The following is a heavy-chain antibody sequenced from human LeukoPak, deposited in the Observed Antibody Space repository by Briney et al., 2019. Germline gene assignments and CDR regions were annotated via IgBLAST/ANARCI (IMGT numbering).Heavy chain of an antibody. CDR3: ARGYGSSWHVRGP. CDR1: GFTFSSYS. J-gene: IGHJ5*02. Sequence: GGSLRLSCAASGFTFSSYSVNWVRQAPGKGLEWVSSISSSSSSYIYYADSVKGRFTISRDNAKNSLYLQMNSLRAEDTAVYYCARGYGSSWHVRGPWGQGTLVTVSS. CDR2: ISSSSSSYI. D-gene: IGHD6-13*01. V-gene: IGHV3-21*01.